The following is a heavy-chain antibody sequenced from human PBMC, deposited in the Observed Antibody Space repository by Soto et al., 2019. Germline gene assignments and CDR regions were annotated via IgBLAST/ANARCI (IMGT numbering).Heavy chain of an antibody. Sequence: GGSLRLSCAASGFTFSSYGMHWVRQAPGKGLEWVAVIWYDGSNKYYADSVKGRFTISRDNSKNTLYLQMNSLRAEDTAVYYCARDPDPYYYDSSGYYGDYWGQGTLVTVSS. J-gene: IGHJ4*02. CDR2: IWYDGSNK. CDR1: GFTFSSYG. V-gene: IGHV3-33*01. D-gene: IGHD3-22*01. CDR3: ARDPDPYYYDSSGYYGDY.